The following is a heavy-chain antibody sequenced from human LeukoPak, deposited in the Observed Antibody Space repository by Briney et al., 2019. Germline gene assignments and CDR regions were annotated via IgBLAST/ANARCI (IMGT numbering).Heavy chain of an antibody. D-gene: IGHD5-12*01. J-gene: IGHJ3*02. CDR3: ARDQGYSGYDFEAFDI. V-gene: IGHV4-59*01. Sequence: SETLSLICTVSGGSISSYYWSWIRQPPGKGLEWIGYIYYSGSINYNPSLKSRVTISVDTSKNQFSLKLSSVTAADTAVYYCARDQGYSGYDFEAFDIWGQGTMVTVSS. CDR1: GGSISSYY. CDR2: IYYSGSI.